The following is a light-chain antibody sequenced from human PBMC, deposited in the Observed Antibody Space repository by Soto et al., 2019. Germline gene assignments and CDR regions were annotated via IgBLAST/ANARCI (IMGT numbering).Light chain of an antibody. V-gene: IGKV3-11*01. CDR3: HHRSNWPYT. CDR2: EAS. Sequence: EIVLTQSPATLSSSPGERATLSCRASQSVSTYLAWYQQKPAQAPRLLIYEASNRATCIPDRFSGSGSGTDFTLTISSLGPEDFAVYYCHHRSNWPYTFGQGTKLEIK. CDR1: QSVSTY. J-gene: IGKJ2*01.